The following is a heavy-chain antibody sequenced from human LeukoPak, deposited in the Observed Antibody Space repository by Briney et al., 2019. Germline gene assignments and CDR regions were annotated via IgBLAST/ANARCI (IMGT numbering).Heavy chain of an antibody. Sequence: GGSLRLSCAASGFTFSSHSMNWVRQAPGKGLEWLSYISSGGSTISYADSVKGRFTISRDNAKNSLYLQMNSLRAEDTAVYYCAAQILTGYYARNDAFDIWGQGTMVTVSS. CDR1: GFTFSSHS. V-gene: IGHV3-48*01. CDR3: AAQILTGYYARNDAFDI. J-gene: IGHJ3*02. CDR2: ISSGGSTI. D-gene: IGHD3-9*01.